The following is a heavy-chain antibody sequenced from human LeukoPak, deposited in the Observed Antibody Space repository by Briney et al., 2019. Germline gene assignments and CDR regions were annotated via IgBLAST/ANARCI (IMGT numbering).Heavy chain of an antibody. CDR2: IYTTGST. D-gene: IGHD6-13*01. J-gene: IGHJ4*02. V-gene: IGHV4-4*07. CDR3: ARDVVAAAGSFDY. CDR1: GGSIRNYY. Sequence: SETLSLTCTVSGGSIRNYYWNWIRQPAGKGLEWIGRIYTTGSTNYNPSLKSRVTMSVDTSKNQFSLKLSSVTAADTAVYYCARDVVAAAGSFDYWGQGTQVTVSS.